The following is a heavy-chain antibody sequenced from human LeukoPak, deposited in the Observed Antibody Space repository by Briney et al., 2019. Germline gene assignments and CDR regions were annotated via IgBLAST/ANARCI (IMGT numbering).Heavy chain of an antibody. D-gene: IGHD3-10*01. CDR2: IYYSGST. Sequence: SETLSLTCTVSGGSISSYYWSWIRQPPGKGLEWIGYIYYSGSTNYNPSLKSRVTISVDTSKNQFSLKLSSVTAADTAVCYCARTMATYYYYGMDVWGQGTTVTVSS. CDR1: GGSISSYY. J-gene: IGHJ6*02. CDR3: ARTMATYYYYGMDV. V-gene: IGHV4-59*08.